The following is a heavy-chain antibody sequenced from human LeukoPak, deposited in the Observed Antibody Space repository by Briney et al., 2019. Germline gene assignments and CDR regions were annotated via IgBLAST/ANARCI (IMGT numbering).Heavy chain of an antibody. V-gene: IGHV3-66*01. CDR3: ARGFPVVAGNFDY. CDR1: GFTVSGYY. CDR2: IYSGGST. J-gene: IGHJ4*02. D-gene: IGHD6-19*01. Sequence: GGSLRLSCAASGFTVSGYYMSWVRQAPGKGLEWVSVIYSGGSTYYAGPVKGRFTISRDTSKNTLYLQMNSLRAEDTAVYYCARGFPVVAGNFDYWGQGTLVTVSS.